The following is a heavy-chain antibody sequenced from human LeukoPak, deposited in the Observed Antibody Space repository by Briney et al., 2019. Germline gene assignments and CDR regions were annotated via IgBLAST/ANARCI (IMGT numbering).Heavy chain of an antibody. CDR2: ISPYNGNT. CDR1: GYTFTIYG. CDR3: AREMATIANQFDY. Sequence: GASVTVSCKASGYTFTIYGTSWVRQAPGQGLEWMGWISPYNGNTNYAQKLQGRVTMTTDTSTTTAYMELRSLRSDDTAVYYCAREMATIANQFDYWGQGTLVTVSS. D-gene: IGHD5-24*01. V-gene: IGHV1-18*01. J-gene: IGHJ4*02.